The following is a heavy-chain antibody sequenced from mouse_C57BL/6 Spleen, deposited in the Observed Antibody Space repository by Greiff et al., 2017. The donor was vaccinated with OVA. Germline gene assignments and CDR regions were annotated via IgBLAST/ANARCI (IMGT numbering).Heavy chain of an antibody. CDR3: VSSGNYFDY. CDR1: GYSFTDYN. CDR2: INPNNGTT. D-gene: IGHD3-2*02. J-gene: IGHJ2*01. Sequence: VQLQQSGPELVKPGASVKISCKASGYSFTDYNMNWVKQSNGKSLEWIGVINPNNGTTSYHQKFKGKATLTVDQSSSTAYMPLNSLTSEDSAVYYCVSSGNYFDYWGQGTTLTVSS. V-gene: IGHV1-39*01.